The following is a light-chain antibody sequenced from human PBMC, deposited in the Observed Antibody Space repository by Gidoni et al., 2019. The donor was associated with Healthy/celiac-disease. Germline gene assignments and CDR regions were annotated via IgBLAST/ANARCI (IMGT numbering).Light chain of an antibody. Sequence: EIVMTQSPATLSVSQGERATPSCRASQSVSSNLAWYQQKPGQAPRLLIYGASTRATGIPARFSGSGSGXEFTLTISSLQSEDFAVYYCQQYNNWXXXXTFGQGTKVEIK. CDR3: QQYNNWXXXXT. CDR2: GAS. V-gene: IGKV3-15*01. CDR1: QSVSSN. J-gene: IGKJ1*01.